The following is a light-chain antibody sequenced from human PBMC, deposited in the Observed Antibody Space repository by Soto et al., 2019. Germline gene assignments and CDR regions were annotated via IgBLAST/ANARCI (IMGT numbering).Light chain of an antibody. V-gene: IGKV3-15*01. CDR3: QQYNNWPFT. CDR1: QSISSN. J-gene: IGKJ3*01. CDR2: GAS. Sequence: EIVMTQSPATLSVSPGERATLSCRASQSISSNLAWNQQKPGQAPRLLIYGASTRATGIPARFSGSGSGTDFTHTLSSLQSEDFAVYDCQQYNNWPFTFGPGTKVDIK.